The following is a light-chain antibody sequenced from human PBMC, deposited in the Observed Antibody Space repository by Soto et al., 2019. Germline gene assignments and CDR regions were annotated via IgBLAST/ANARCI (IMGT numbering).Light chain of an antibody. CDR2: GAS. Sequence: EIVMTQSPATLSVSPGERATLSCRASQTISNSLLAWYQQKPGQAPRLLIYGASTRATGIPDRFSGSGSGTDFTLTISRLEPEDFAVYYCQQYGSSPWTFGQGTKVDIK. V-gene: IGKV3-20*01. CDR1: QTISNSL. J-gene: IGKJ1*01. CDR3: QQYGSSPWT.